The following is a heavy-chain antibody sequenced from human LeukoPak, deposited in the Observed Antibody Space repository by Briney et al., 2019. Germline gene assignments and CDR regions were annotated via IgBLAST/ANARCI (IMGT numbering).Heavy chain of an antibody. J-gene: IGHJ4*02. Sequence: ASVKVSCKASGYTFTNYGISWVRQAPGQGLEWMGWISAYNGNTNYAQKLQGRVTMTTDTSTSTAYMELRSLRSDDTAVYYCARTYTARYYFDYWGQGTLVTVSS. CDR1: GYTFTNYG. CDR2: ISAYNGNT. V-gene: IGHV1-18*01. CDR3: ARTYTARYYFDY. D-gene: IGHD4-11*01.